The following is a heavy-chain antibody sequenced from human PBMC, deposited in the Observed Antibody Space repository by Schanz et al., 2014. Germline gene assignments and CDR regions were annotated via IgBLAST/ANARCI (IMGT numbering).Heavy chain of an antibody. Sequence: EVQLVESGGGLIQPGGSLRLSCAASGFGFSSYSMNWVRQAPGKGLEWVSYISGSSRTIYYADSVKGRFTISRDNAKNSLYLEMNSLRAEDTALYYCARERRNADLDYWGQGTLVTVSS. D-gene: IGHD1-1*01. CDR1: GFGFSSYS. V-gene: IGHV3-48*01. J-gene: IGHJ4*02. CDR3: ARERRNADLDY. CDR2: ISGSSRTI.